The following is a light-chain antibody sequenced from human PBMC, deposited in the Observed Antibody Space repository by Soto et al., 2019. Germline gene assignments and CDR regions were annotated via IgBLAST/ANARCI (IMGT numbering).Light chain of an antibody. CDR3: SSYTSSSTYV. CDR1: SGDVGAYDY. Sequence: QSVLTQPPSASGSPGQSVTISCTGTSGDVGAYDYVSWYQQHPGKAPKLMIYEVSNRPSGVSNRFSGSKSGNTASLTISGLQAEDEADYYCSSYTSSSTYVFGTGTKLTVL. J-gene: IGLJ1*01. V-gene: IGLV2-14*01. CDR2: EVS.